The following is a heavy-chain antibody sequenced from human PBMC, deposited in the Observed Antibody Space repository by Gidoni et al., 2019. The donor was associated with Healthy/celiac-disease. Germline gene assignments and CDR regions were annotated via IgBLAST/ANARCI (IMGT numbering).Heavy chain of an antibody. CDR3: ARGRGDYSNSGLDY. D-gene: IGHD4-4*01. Sequence: QVQLVQSGAEVKKPGASAKVSCKASVYTFTSYDSNWVRQATGQGLEWLGWMNPNSGNTGYAQKFQGRVTMTRNTSISTAYMELSSRRSEDTAVYYCARGRGDYSNSGLDYWGQGTLVTVSS. V-gene: IGHV1-8*01. CDR1: VYTFTSYD. CDR2: MNPNSGNT. J-gene: IGHJ4*02.